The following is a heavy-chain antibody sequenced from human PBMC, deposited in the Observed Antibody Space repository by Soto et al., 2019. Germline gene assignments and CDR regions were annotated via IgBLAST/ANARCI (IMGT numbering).Heavy chain of an antibody. D-gene: IGHD2-2*01. J-gene: IGHJ6*02. CDR1: GGAISSGGYY. CDR2: IYYSGST. Sequence: QVQLQESGPGLVKPSQTLSLTCTVSGGAISSGGYYWSWIRQHPGKGLEWIGYIYYSGSTYYNTSLKSRVTISVDTSTNQFSLKLSSVTAADTAVYYWASGNCSSTSCRDDYYYYYGMDVWGQGTTVTVSS. CDR3: ASGNCSSTSCRDDYYYYYGMDV. V-gene: IGHV4-31*03.